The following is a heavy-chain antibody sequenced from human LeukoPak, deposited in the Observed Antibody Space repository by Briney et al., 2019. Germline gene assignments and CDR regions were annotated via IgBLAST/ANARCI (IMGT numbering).Heavy chain of an antibody. CDR1: GFIFSTYA. J-gene: IGHJ6*02. CDR2: INHNGNVN. CDR3: ARGGGLDV. V-gene: IGHV3-7*03. D-gene: IGHD3-16*01. Sequence: PGGSLRLSCAASGFIFSTYAMSWVRQAPGKGLEWVASINHNGNVNYYVDSVKGRLTISRDNAKNSLYLQMSNLRAEDTAAYFCARGGGLDVWGQGATVTVSS.